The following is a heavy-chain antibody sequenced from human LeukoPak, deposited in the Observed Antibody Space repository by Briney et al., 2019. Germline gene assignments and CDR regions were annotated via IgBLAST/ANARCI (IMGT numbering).Heavy chain of an antibody. J-gene: IGHJ4*02. CDR1: GYTFTGYY. Sequence: ASVKVSCKASGYTFTGYYMHWVRQAPGQGLEWMGRINPNSGGTNYAQEFQGRVAMTRDTSISTAYMELSRLRSDDTAVYYCARGREQYYFDYWGRGTLVTVSS. D-gene: IGHD1/OR15-1a*01. CDR2: INPNSGGT. CDR3: ARGREQYYFDY. V-gene: IGHV1-2*06.